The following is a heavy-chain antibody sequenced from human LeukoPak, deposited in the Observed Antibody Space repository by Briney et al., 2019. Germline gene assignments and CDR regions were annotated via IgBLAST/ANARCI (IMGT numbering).Heavy chain of an antibody. CDR2: IIPIFGTA. J-gene: IGHJ6*02. CDR3: ASTVVVERNYYYGMDV. CDR1: GGTFSSYA. Sequence: SVKVSCKASGGTFSSYAISWVRQAPGQGLEWMGGIIPIFGTANYAQKFQGRVTITADESTSTAYMELSSQRSEDTAVYYCASTVVVERNYYYGMDVWGQGTTVTVSS. V-gene: IGHV1-69*13. D-gene: IGHD2-15*01.